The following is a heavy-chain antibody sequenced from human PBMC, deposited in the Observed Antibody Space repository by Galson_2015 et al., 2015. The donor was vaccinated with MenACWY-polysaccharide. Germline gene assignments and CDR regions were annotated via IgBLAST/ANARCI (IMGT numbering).Heavy chain of an antibody. J-gene: IGHJ4*02. CDR1: GYTFTSYY. CDR3: AREVTVTGMDY. D-gene: IGHD6-19*01. CDR2: INPTGGGT. Sequence: QSGAEVKKPGASVKVSCKASGYTFTSYYMHWVRQAPGQGLERMGVINPTGGGTSYAQKFQGRVTMTRDTSTTTVYMELSSLRSEDTAVYYCAREVTVTGMDYWGQGTLVTVSS. V-gene: IGHV1-46*01.